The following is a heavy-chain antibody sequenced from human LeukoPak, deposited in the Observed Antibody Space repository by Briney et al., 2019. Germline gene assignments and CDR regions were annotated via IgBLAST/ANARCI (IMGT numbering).Heavy chain of an antibody. CDR3: ARDQTNDYDFWSGYSSDY. D-gene: IGHD3-3*01. CDR1: GFTFSSYS. Sequence: PGGSLRLSCAASGFTFSSYSMNWVRQAPGKGLEWVSSISSSSSYIYYADSVKGRFTISRDNAKNSLYLQMNSLRAEDTAVYYCARDQTNDYDFWSGYSSDYWGQGTLVTVSS. J-gene: IGHJ4*02. V-gene: IGHV3-21*01. CDR2: ISSSSSYI.